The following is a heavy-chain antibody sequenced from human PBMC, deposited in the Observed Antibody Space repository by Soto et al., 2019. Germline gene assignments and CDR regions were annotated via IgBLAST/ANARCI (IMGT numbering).Heavy chain of an antibody. J-gene: IGHJ3*02. CDR1: GFTFSSYA. Sequence: EPQLLESGGGLGHPGGSLRLSCAASGFTFSSYAMSWVRQAPGKGLEWVAAISGSGVSTYDADSVRGRSTISRDNSKNPVDLQINSLRAEDTAVYYCAKFYCISIMGQVPAAKSTGGFEIWGQGTLVTVS. CDR2: ISGSGVST. CDR3: AKFYCISIMGQVPAAKSTGGFEI. V-gene: IGHV3-23*01. D-gene: IGHD2-2*01.